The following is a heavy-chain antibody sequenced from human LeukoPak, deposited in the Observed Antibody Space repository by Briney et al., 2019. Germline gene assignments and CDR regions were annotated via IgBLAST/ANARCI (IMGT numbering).Heavy chain of an antibody. V-gene: IGHV3-23*01. CDR1: GFTFSSYA. J-gene: IGHJ4*02. Sequence: GGTQRLSCAASGFTFSSYAMSWVRQAPGKGLEWVSSISGDGDTYYTDSVEGRFNLSRDNPRNTLYLQMNSLRAEDTAVYYCARSRSGSVAGTSDYWGQGTLVIVSS. CDR3: ARSRSGSVAGTSDY. CDR2: ISGDGDT. D-gene: IGHD6-19*01.